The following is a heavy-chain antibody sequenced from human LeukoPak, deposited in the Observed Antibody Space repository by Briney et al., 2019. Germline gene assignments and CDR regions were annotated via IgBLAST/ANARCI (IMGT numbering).Heavy chain of an antibody. CDR3: ARGQDFWSGYGVPGKFDP. D-gene: IGHD3-3*01. J-gene: IGHJ5*02. Sequence: PSQTLSLTCAVSGGSISSGGYSWSWIRQPPGKGLEWIGYIYHSGSTYYNPSLKSRVTISVDRSKNQFSLKLSSVTAADTAVYYCARGQDFWSGYGVPGKFDPWGQGTLVTVSS. CDR1: GGSISSGGYS. CDR2: IYHSGST. V-gene: IGHV4-30-2*01.